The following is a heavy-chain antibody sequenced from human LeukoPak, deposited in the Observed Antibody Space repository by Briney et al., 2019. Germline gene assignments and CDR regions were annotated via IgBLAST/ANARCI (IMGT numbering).Heavy chain of an antibody. V-gene: IGHV1-46*01. CDR1: GYTFTTYY. CDR2: INPSDSAT. D-gene: IGHD1-26*01. J-gene: IGHJ6*03. CDR3: AREQRGGLSGNLGGLFASYHTYYYMDV. Sequence: ASVKVSCKASGYTFTTYYIHWVRQAPGQGLEWMGMINPSDSATTYAQKFQGRGTMTRDMSTTTVYMDVRTLRSEATAVHFCAREQRGGLSGNLGGLFASYHTYYYMDVWGRGTTVTVSS.